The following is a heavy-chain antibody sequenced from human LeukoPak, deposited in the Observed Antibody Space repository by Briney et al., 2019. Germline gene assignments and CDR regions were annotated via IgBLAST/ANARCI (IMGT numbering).Heavy chain of an antibody. CDR3: ARVGSIAAAGTPFSGY. CDR2: ISAYNANT. Sequence: ASXKVSCKASGYTFTSYGISWVGQAPGEGGEWRGGISAYNANTNYAQNLQGRVPITTDTSTTTAYMELRSLRSDDTAVYYCARVGSIAAAGTPFSGYWGQGTLVTVSS. D-gene: IGHD6-13*01. J-gene: IGHJ4*02. CDR1: GYTFTSYG. V-gene: IGHV1-18*01.